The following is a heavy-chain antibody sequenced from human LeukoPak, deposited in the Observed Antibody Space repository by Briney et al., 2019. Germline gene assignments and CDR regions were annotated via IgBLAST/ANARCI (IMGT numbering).Heavy chain of an antibody. D-gene: IGHD2-15*01. V-gene: IGHV1-3*01. CDR2: INAGNGNT. J-gene: IGHJ5*02. CDR3: ARGCSGGSCFGDPFNWFDP. Sequence: ASVKVSCKASGYTFTSHAMHWVRQAPGQRLEWMGWINAGNGNTKYSQKFQGRVTITRDTSASTAYMELSSLRSEDTAVYYCARGCSGGSCFGDPFNWFDPWGQGTLVTVSS. CDR1: GYTFTSHA.